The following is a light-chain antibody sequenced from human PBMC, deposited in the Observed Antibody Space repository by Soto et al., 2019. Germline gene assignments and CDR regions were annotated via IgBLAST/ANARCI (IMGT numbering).Light chain of an antibody. Sequence: QSALTQPPSASGSPGQSVTISCTGTSSDVGDYKVVSWYQQHPGKAPKLLIYEVSRRPSGVPDRFSGSKSGNTASLTVSGIQAEDEADYYCSSYAGNNNVVFGGGTKLTVL. CDR3: SSYAGNNNVV. CDR1: SSDVGDYKV. V-gene: IGLV2-8*01. CDR2: EVS. J-gene: IGLJ2*01.